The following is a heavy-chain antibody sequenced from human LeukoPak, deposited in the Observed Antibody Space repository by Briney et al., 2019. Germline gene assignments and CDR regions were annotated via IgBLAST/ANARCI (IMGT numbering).Heavy chain of an antibody. CDR1: VDTFASFG. Sequence: ASVKVSCKALVDTFASFGISAVRPAPGQGREWMGWNYNYNYNTNYAQNFQGRVSLNTDTPTSTAYMELRSVTSDDTAVYYCARVVIDYYSYYYMDVWGKGTTVTVSS. J-gene: IGHJ6*03. V-gene: IGHV1-18*01. CDR2: NYNYNYNT. CDR3: ARVVIDYYSYYYMDV. D-gene: IGHD2-21*01.